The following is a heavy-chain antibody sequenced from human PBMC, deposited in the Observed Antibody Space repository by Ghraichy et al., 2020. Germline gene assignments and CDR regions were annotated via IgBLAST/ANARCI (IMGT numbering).Heavy chain of an antibody. CDR3: ARGPHSPNGGSANLDY. V-gene: IGHV4-34*01. Sequence: SETLSLTCAVYGGSFSGYYWSWIRQPPGKGLEWIGEINHSGSTNYNPSLKSRVTISVDTSKNQFSLKLSSVTAADTAVYYCARGPHSPNGGSANLDYWGQGTLVTVSS. CDR1: GGSFSGYY. CDR2: INHSGST. D-gene: IGHD2-15*01. J-gene: IGHJ4*02.